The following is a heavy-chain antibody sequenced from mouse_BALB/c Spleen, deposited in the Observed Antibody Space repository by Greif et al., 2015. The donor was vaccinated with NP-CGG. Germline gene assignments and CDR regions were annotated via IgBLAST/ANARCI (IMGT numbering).Heavy chain of an antibody. CDR2: IDPANGNT. J-gene: IGHJ1*01. CDR3: ARETGVRYFDV. V-gene: IGHV14-3*02. Sequence: DVKLQESGAELVKPGASVKLSCTASGFNIKDTYMHWVKQRPEQGLEWIGRIDPANGNTKYDPKFQGKATITADTSSNTAYLQLSSLTSEDTAVYYCARETGVRYFDVWGAGTTVTVSS. D-gene: IGHD4-1*01. CDR1: GFNIKDTY.